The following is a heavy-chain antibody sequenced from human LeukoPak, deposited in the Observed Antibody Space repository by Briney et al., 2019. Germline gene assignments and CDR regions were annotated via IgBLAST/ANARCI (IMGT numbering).Heavy chain of an antibody. CDR2: IIPIFGTA. CDR1: GGTFSSYA. J-gene: IGHJ5*02. CDR3: AAEWSRTT. D-gene: IGHD2-8*01. V-gene: IGHV1-69*05. Sequence: SVTVSCKASGGTFSSYAISWVRQAPGQGLEWMGGIIPIFGTANYAQKFQERVTITRDMSTSTAYMELSSLRSEDTAVYYCAAEWSRTTWGQGTLVTVSS.